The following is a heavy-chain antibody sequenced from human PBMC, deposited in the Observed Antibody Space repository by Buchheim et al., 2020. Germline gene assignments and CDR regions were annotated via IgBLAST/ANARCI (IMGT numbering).Heavy chain of an antibody. CDR1: GGSISSGGYS. CDR3: ARGGDFWSGYPLDY. D-gene: IGHD3-3*01. CDR2: IYYSGST. J-gene: IGHJ4*02. Sequence: QVQLQESGPGLVKPSQTLSLTCAVSGGSISSGGYSWSWIRQPPGKGLEWIGYIYYSGSTYYNLSLKSRVTISVDKSQNQFSLKRSSGTAADTAVYYWARGGDFWSGYPLDYWGQGTL. V-gene: IGHV4-30-4*07.